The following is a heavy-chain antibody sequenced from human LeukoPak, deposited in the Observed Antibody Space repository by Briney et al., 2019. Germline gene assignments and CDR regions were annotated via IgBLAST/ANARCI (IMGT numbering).Heavy chain of an antibody. CDR2: IYTSGST. D-gene: IGHD2-15*01. CDR1: GGSISSGSYY. Sequence: PSQTLSLTCTVSGGSISSGSYYWGWLRQPAGRGLEWFGRIYTSGSTNYNPSLKSRVTISVDTSKNQFSLKLSSVTAADTAVYYCARETQYCSGGSCYDYYYYYGMDVWGQGTTVTVSS. J-gene: IGHJ6*02. V-gene: IGHV4-61*02. CDR3: ARETQYCSGGSCYDYYYYYGMDV.